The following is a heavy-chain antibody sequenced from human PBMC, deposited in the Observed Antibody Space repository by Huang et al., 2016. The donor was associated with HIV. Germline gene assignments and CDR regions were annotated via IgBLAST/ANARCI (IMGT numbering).Heavy chain of an antibody. Sequence: LQLQESGPGLVKSSETLSLICTVSGGSISSSSYYWGWIRQPPGKGPEWIGSIYYSGHTYDNPPLKSRVTISVDTSKNQFSLKVNSVTAADTAVYYCARHGRVAGHYYNNMDVWGRGPRSPSP. CDR3: ARHGRVAGHYYNNMDV. V-gene: IGHV4-39*01. CDR2: IYYSGHT. CDR1: GGSISSSSYY. D-gene: IGHD6-19*01. J-gene: IGHJ6*02.